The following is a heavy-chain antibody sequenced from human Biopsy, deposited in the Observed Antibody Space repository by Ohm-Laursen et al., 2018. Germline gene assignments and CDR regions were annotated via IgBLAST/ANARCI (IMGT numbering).Heavy chain of an antibody. V-gene: IGHV1-24*01. D-gene: IGHD1-1*01. CDR2: FAPENGKT. J-gene: IGHJ4*02. Sequence: SPVNVSCKVSGYTLNELSMHWVRQVPGKGLEWMGGFAPENGKTVYAQNFQARVSLTEDTSTDTAYMELRSLRSEDTAVYYCAADINVWNVNYWGQGTQVTVSS. CDR1: GYTLNELS. CDR3: AADINVWNVNY.